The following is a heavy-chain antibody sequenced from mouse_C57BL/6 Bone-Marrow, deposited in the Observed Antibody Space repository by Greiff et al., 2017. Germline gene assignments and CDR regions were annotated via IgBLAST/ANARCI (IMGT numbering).Heavy chain of an antibody. CDR2: ISSGGDYI. CDR1: GFTFSSYD. J-gene: IGHJ2*01. V-gene: IGHV5-9-1*02. CDR3: TREGGYDGSTYYFDY. Sequence: EVMLVESGEGLVKPGGSLKLSCAASGFTFSSYDMSWVRQTPEKRLEWVAYISSGGDYIYYADTVKGRFTISRDNARNTLYLQMSSLKSEDTAMYYCTREGGYDGSTYYFDYWGQGTTLTVSS. D-gene: IGHD2-3*01.